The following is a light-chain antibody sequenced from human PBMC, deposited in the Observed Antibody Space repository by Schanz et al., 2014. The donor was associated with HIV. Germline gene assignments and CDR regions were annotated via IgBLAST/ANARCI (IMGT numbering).Light chain of an antibody. Sequence: QSALTQPASVSGSPGQSITISCTGTSSDVGYYDYVSWYQQHPGKAPKLMIYDVNNRPSGVSNRFSASKSGNTASLTISGLQAEDEADFFCATWDDSLNGWVFGGGTKLTVL. CDR1: SSDVGYYDY. CDR2: DVN. V-gene: IGLV2-14*03. CDR3: ATWDDSLNGWV. J-gene: IGLJ3*02.